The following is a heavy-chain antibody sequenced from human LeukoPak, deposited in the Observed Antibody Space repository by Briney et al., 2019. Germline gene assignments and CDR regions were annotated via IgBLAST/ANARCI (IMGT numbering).Heavy chain of an antibody. CDR3: ARGRPPTVPNWFDP. D-gene: IGHD4-11*01. V-gene: IGHV1-8*01. CDR1: GYTFTSYD. J-gene: IGHJ5*02. CDR2: MNPNSGNT. Sequence: ASVTVSCKASGYTFTSYDINWVRQATGQGLEWMGWMNPNSGNTGYAQKFQGRVTMTRNTSISTAYMELSSLRSEDTAAYYCARGRPPTVPNWFDPWGQGTLVTVSS.